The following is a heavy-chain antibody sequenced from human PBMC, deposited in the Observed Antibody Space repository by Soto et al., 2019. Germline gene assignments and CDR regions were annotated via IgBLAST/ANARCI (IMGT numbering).Heavy chain of an antibody. Sequence: PSETLSLTCTVSGGSISSGGYYWSWIRQHPGKGLEWIGYIYYSGSTYYNPSLKSRVTISVDTSKNQFSLKLSSVTAADTAVYNCARALGGAPPTINFDYWGQEPLVPVSS. J-gene: IGHJ4*02. CDR3: ARALGGAPPTINFDY. CDR1: GGSISSGGYY. CDR2: IYYSGST. V-gene: IGHV4-31*03. D-gene: IGHD3-10*01.